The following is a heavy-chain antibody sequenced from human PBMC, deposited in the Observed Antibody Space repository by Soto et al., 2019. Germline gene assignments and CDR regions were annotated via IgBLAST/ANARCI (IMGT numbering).Heavy chain of an antibody. D-gene: IGHD3-22*01. V-gene: IGHV2-5*01. Sequence: SGPTLVNPTQTLTLTCSFSGFSLNTSGVSVGWIRQPPGKALEWLALIYWNGDERYSPSLKNRLTITKDTSKNQMVLRMTNMDPVDTATYYCTHMYYYDGSGYYPTADYWGRGTLVTVSS. CDR3: THMYYYDGSGYYPTADY. CDR1: GFSLNTSGVS. CDR2: IYWNGDE. J-gene: IGHJ4*02.